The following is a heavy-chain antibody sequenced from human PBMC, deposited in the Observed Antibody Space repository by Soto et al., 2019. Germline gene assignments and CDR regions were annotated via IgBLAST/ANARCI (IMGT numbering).Heavy chain of an antibody. V-gene: IGHV3-13*01. Sequence: EVQLLESGGGLVQPGGSLRLSCAASGFTFSSYDMHWVRQATGKGLEWVSAIGTAGDTYYPGSVKGRFTISRENAKNSLYLQMNSLRAGDTAVYYCARALPDSNAFDIWGQGTMVTVSS. CDR1: GFTFSSYD. J-gene: IGHJ3*02. CDR3: ARALPDSNAFDI. CDR2: IGTAGDT. D-gene: IGHD2-15*01.